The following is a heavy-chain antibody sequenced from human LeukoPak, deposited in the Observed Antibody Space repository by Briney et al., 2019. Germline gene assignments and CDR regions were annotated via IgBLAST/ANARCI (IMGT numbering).Heavy chain of an antibody. Sequence: PGGSLRLSCAASGFTVSSNYMSWVRQAPGKGLEWVSVIYSGGSTYYADSVKGRFSLSRVHSKNTLYLEMNSLRAEDTAVYYCARHTAMGSGYYFDYWGQGTLVTVSS. J-gene: IGHJ4*02. CDR1: GFTVSSNY. CDR3: ARHTAMGSGYYFDY. CDR2: IYSGGST. D-gene: IGHD5-18*01. V-gene: IGHV3-66*04.